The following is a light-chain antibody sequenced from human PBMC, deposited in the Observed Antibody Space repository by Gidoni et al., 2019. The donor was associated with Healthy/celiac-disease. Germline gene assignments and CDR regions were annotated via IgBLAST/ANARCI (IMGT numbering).Light chain of an antibody. CDR1: SSNIGAGYD. J-gene: IGLJ2*01. Sequence: QSVLTQPPSVSGAPGQRVTISCTGSSSNIGAGYDVHWYQQLPGTAPKLLIYPNSNRPSGVPDRFSGSKSGTSASLAITGLQAEDEADYYCQSYDSSLSGPVVFGGGTKLTVL. CDR2: PNS. CDR3: QSYDSSLSGPVV. V-gene: IGLV1-40*01.